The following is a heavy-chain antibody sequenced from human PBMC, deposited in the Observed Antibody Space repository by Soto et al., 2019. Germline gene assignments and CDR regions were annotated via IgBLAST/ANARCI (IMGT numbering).Heavy chain of an antibody. CDR1: GGSISSYY. J-gene: IGHJ5*02. CDR2: IYYSGST. CDR3: ARYQLLRKNNWFDP. V-gene: IGHV4-59*06. D-gene: IGHD2-2*01. Sequence: PSETLSLTCTVSGGSISSYYWSWIRQPPGKGLEWIGYIYYSGSTYYNPSLKSRVTISVDTSKNQFSLKLSSVTAADTAVYYCARYQLLRKNNWFDPWGQGTLVTVS.